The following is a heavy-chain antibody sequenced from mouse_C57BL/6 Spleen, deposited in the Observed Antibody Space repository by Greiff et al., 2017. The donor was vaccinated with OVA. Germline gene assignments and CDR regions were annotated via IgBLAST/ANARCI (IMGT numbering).Heavy chain of an antibody. J-gene: IGHJ4*01. CDR2: ICSGGST. V-gene: IGHV2-2*01. CDR1: GFSLTSYG. D-gene: IGHD4-1*01. Sequence: QVQLQQSGPGLVQPSQPLSIPCTASGFSLTSYGLHWVRQSPGKGLEWLGVICSGGSTDNNAAFITRLSISKDKSKSQVFFKMNSLQADDTAIYYCARKGLGPAMDYWGQGTSVTVSS. CDR3: ARKGLGPAMDY.